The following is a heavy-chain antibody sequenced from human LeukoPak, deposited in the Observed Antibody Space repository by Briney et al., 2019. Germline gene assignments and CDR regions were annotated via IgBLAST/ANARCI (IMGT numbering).Heavy chain of an antibody. D-gene: IGHD6-6*01. CDR1: GGSFSGYY. CDR3: ARDFSSSSSVYYYYYMDV. CDR2: INHSGST. V-gene: IGHV4-34*01. Sequence: SETLSLTCALYGGSFSGYYWSSIRQPPGKGLEWIGEINHSGSTNYNPFLKSRVTMSVDTSKNQLSLKLSSVTAADTAVYYCARDFSSSSSVYYYYYMDVWGKGTSVTVSS. J-gene: IGHJ6*03.